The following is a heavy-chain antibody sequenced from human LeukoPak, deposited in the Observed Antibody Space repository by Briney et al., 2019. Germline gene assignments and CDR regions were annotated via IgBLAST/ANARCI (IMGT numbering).Heavy chain of an antibody. CDR2: IYYSGNT. J-gene: IGHJ4*02. Sequence: SETLSLTCTVSGGSISNSGYYWGWIRQPPGKGLEWIGSIYYSGNTYYNPSLKSRVTISVDTSKKQFSLKLSSVTAADTAVYYCASTPSGSSAWYYFDKWGQGTLVTVSS. CDR1: GGSISNSGYY. V-gene: IGHV4-39*01. D-gene: IGHD6-19*01. CDR3: ASTPSGSSAWYYFDK.